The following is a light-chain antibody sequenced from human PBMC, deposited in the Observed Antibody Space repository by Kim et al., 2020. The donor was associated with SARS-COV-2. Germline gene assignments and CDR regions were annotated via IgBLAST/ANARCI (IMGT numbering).Light chain of an antibody. CDR1: RTLNSGY. Sequence: EIVLTQSPGTLSLSPGDGATLSCRTSRTLNSGYLAWYQQKPGQAPRLLIVAASSRATGVPDRFAGSGSGRDFTLTTSRLETEDVAVYYCQQYGSAPYTFGQGTKLEIK. CDR2: AAS. V-gene: IGKV3-20*01. J-gene: IGKJ2*01. CDR3: QQYGSAPYT.